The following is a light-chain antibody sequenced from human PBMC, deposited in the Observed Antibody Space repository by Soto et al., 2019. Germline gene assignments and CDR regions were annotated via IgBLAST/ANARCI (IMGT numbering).Light chain of an antibody. CDR2: SAS. V-gene: IGKV1-9*01. CDR1: QDIAIY. J-gene: IGKJ4*01. CDR3: QQASSFPLT. Sequence: IQLTQSPSSLSASVGDRVTITCRASQDIAIYLAWYQQKPGQPPNLLIYSASTLRSGVPSRFSGSESGTLFTLTITNLQPEDFATYYCQQASSFPLTFGGGTKVEVK.